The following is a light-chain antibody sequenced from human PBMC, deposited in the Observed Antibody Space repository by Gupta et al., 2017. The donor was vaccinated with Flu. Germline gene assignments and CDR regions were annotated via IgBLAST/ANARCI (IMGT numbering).Light chain of an antibody. J-gene: IGLJ3*02. Sequence: SGHSSYAIAWHQQQPEKGPRYLMKLNSDGSHTKGDGIPDRFSGSSSGAERYLTISSLQSEDEADYYCQTWGTGIRVFGGGTKLTVL. CDR2: LNSDGSH. CDR3: QTWGTGIRV. V-gene: IGLV4-69*01. CDR1: SGHSSYA.